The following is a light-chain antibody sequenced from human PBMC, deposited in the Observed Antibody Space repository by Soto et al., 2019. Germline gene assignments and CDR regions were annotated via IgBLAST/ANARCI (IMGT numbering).Light chain of an antibody. CDR2: GAS. CDR3: QQYGSSLIT. V-gene: IGKV3-20*01. J-gene: IGKJ5*01. Sequence: EIVLTQSPDTLSLSPGDRASLSCRASQSVSSSYLAWYQQKPGQAPRLLMYGASTRATGIPDRFGGSGSGTDFTLTISRLEPEDFAVYYCQQYGSSLITFGQGTRLEI. CDR1: QSVSSSY.